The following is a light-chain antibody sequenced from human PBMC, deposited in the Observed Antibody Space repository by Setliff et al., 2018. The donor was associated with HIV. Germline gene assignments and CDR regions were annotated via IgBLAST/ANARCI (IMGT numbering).Light chain of an antibody. V-gene: IGKV1-5*03. J-gene: IGKJ2*01. Sequence: DIQMTQSPSTLSASVGDRVTITCRASESISTWLAWYQQKPGKAPKLLIYKASSLESGVPSRFSGSGSGTEFTLTISSLQPDDFATFYCQHYNNYPVTFGQ. CDR1: ESISTW. CDR3: QHYNNYPVT. CDR2: KAS.